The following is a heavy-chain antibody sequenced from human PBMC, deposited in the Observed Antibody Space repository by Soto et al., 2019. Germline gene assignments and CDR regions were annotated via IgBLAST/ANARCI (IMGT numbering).Heavy chain of an antibody. D-gene: IGHD3-10*01. J-gene: IGHJ3*02. CDR2: IYGGGRT. V-gene: IGHV3-53*01. CDR3: ARSFGEGVLDAFHI. CDR1: GFSVSDNY. Sequence: GGSLRLSCAASGFSVSDNYMSWVRQAPGKGLEWVSVIYGGGRTYYAESVKGRFSISRDNSKNTLLLQMNNLRADDTAVYFCARSFGEGVLDAFHIWGPGTTVTVSS.